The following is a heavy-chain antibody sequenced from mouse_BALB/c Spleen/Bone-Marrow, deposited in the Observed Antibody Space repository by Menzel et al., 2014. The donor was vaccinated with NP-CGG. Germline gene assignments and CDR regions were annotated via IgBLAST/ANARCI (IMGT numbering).Heavy chain of an antibody. V-gene: IGHV1-61*01. CDR2: IDPSDSET. D-gene: IGHD2-10*02. CDR1: GYTFTGYW. CDR3: ARKYGKGGDY. Sequence: QAQLQQSGAELVRPGASVKLSCKASGYTFTGYWMNWVRQRPGQGLEWIGMIDPSDSETHYNQMFKDKATLSVDKSSSTAYMQLSSLTSDDSAVYYCARKYGKGGDYWGQGTTLTVSS. J-gene: IGHJ2*01.